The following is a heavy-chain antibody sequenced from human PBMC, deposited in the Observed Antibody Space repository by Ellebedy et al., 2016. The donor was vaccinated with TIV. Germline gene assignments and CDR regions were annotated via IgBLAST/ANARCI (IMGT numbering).Heavy chain of an antibody. Sequence: GESLKISCAASGFTFSRHWMHWIRQAPGKGLVWLSRINGDGGFTSHADFVKGRFTISRDNAKNTLYLQMNSLRAEDTAVYYCAKGLGCSGGDCYSGHAFDIWGQGTMVTVSS. CDR3: AKGLGCSGGDCYSGHAFDI. D-gene: IGHD2-15*01. CDR2: INGDGGFT. CDR1: GFTFSRHW. V-gene: IGHV3-74*01. J-gene: IGHJ3*02.